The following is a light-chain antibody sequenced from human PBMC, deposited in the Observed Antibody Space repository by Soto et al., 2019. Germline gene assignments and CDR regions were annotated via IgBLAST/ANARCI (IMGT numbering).Light chain of an antibody. CDR3: QSYDSSLSGWV. J-gene: IGLJ3*02. Sequence: QSVLTQPPSVSGAPGQRVTISCTGYNSNIGAGSDVHWYQQLPGTAPKLLIYGNSTRPSGVPDRFSASKSGSSASLAITGLLAEDEADYYCQSYDSSLSGWVFGGGTKVTVL. CDR2: GNS. V-gene: IGLV1-40*01. CDR1: NSNIGAGSD.